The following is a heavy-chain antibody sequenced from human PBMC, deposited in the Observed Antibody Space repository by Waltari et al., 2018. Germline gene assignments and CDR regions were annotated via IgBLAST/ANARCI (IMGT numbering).Heavy chain of an antibody. Sequence: QVQLVQSGAEVKKPGSSVKVSCKASGGTFSSYAISWVRQAPGQGLEWMGRIIPIFGTANYAQKFQGRVTITADKSTSTAYMELRSLRSDDTAVYYCARDYDYIWGSYRSQDFDYWGQGTLVTVSS. CDR3: ARDYDYIWGSYRSQDFDY. J-gene: IGHJ4*02. V-gene: IGHV1-69*08. D-gene: IGHD3-16*02. CDR1: GGTFSSYA. CDR2: IIPIFGTA.